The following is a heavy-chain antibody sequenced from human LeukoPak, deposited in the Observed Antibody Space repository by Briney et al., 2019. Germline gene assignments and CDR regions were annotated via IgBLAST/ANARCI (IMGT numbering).Heavy chain of an antibody. J-gene: IGHJ5*02. Sequence: PGGSLRLSCAASGITFSSHWMSWVRQAPGKGLEWVSAISGSGGSTYYADSVKGRFTISRDNSKNTLYLQMNSLRAEDTAVYYCAKSFVYSGIECWFDPWGQGTLVTVSS. CDR2: ISGSGGST. D-gene: IGHD1-26*01. CDR1: GITFSSHW. V-gene: IGHV3-23*01. CDR3: AKSFVYSGIECWFDP.